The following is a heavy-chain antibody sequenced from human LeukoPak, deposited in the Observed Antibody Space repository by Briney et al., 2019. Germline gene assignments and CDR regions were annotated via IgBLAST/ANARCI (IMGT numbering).Heavy chain of an antibody. CDR1: GGSISSYY. Sequence: SETLSLTCTVSGGSISSYYWSWLRQPPGKGLEWLGYIFYSGSANYNPSLKSRVAISVDTSKNQFSLQLSSVTAADTAVYYCARVGYSSGRATYYFDYWGQGTLVTVSS. D-gene: IGHD6-19*01. V-gene: IGHV4-59*01. CDR2: IFYSGSA. J-gene: IGHJ4*02. CDR3: ARVGYSSGRATYYFDY.